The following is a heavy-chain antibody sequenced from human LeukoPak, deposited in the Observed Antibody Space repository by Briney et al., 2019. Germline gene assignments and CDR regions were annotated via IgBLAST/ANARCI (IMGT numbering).Heavy chain of an antibody. CDR1: GGTFSGYA. CDR2: IIPIFGTA. CDR3: ASSTGWYYYDSSGYSIDY. D-gene: IGHD3-22*01. Sequence: SVKVSCKASGGTFSGYAISWVRQAPGQGLEWMGGIIPIFGTANYAQKFQGRVTITADKSTSTAYMELSSLRSEDTAVYYCASSTGWYYYDSSGYSIDYWGQGTLVTVSS. J-gene: IGHJ4*02. V-gene: IGHV1-69*06.